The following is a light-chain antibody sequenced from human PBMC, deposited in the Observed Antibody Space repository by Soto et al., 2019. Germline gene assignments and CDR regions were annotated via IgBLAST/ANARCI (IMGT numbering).Light chain of an antibody. Sequence: DIQMTQSPSALSASVGGRVTITCGASQSISSWLAWYQQKPGKAPKLLIYKASSLERGVPSRFSGSGSGTEFSLTISSLQPEDFATYYCLQLNSFPRTFGQGTKVDIK. CDR3: LQLNSFPRT. J-gene: IGKJ1*01. CDR1: QSISSW. V-gene: IGKV1-5*03. CDR2: KAS.